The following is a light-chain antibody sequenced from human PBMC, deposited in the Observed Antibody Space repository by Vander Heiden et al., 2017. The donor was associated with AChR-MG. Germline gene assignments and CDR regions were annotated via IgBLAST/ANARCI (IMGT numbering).Light chain of an antibody. CDR2: QNN. Sequence: SYELTQPPSVSVSPGQTANITCSGHKLGNIYVSWYQQRPDQPPLLVVYQNNKRPSGIPGRFSGSNSGNTATLTISETQSLDEADYYRQAWDSSTVVFGGGTKLTVL. CDR3: QAWDSSTVV. V-gene: IGLV3-1*01. CDR1: KLGNIY. J-gene: IGLJ2*01.